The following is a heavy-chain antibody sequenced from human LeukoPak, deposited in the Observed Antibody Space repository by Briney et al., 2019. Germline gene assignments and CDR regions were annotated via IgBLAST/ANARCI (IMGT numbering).Heavy chain of an antibody. CDR3: AKDKSSLPFIAAAGYYFDY. CDR1: GFTFSSYA. D-gene: IGHD6-13*01. V-gene: IGHV3-23*01. CDR2: ISGSGGST. J-gene: IGHJ4*02. Sequence: GGSLRLSCAASGFTFSSYAMSWVRQAPGKGLEWVSAISGSGGSTYYADSVKGRFTISRDNSKNTLYLQMNSLRAEDTAVYYCAKDKSSLPFIAAAGYYFDYWGQGTLVTVSS.